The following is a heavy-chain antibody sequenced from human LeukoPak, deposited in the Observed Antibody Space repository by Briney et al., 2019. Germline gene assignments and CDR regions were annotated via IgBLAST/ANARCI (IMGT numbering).Heavy chain of an antibody. CDR3: AKREGGSPNWFDP. V-gene: IGHV3-30*02. J-gene: IGHJ5*02. Sequence: PGGSLRLSCAASGLTFSNYGMHWVRQTPGKGLEWVAFIRFDGSNKYYADSVKGRFTISRDNSKNTLYLKMNSLRTEDSAVYYCAKREGGSPNWFDPWGQGTLVTVSS. CDR2: IRFDGSNK. D-gene: IGHD1-26*01. CDR1: GLTFSNYG.